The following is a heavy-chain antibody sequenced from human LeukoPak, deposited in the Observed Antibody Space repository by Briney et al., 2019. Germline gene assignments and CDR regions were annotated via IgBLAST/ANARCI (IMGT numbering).Heavy chain of an antibody. J-gene: IGHJ2*01. CDR2: IYYSGST. V-gene: IGHV4-59*01. Sequence: SETLSLTCTVSGGSISSYYWSWIRQPPGKGLEWIGYIYYSGSTNYNPSLKSRVTISVDTSKNQFSLKLSSVTAADTAVYYCARVNWEGYFDLWGRGTLVTVSS. CDR3: ARVNWEGYFDL. CDR1: GGSISSYY. D-gene: IGHD1-1*01.